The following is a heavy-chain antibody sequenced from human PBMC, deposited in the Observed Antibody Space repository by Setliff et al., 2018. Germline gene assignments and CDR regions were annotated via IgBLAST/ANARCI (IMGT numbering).Heavy chain of an antibody. V-gene: IGHV4-59*01. CDR3: ARIIPAAPHKINWFDP. CDR2: IYYTGTT. CDR1: GGSISSYY. Sequence: KPSETLSLTCTVSGGSISSYYWSWIRQPPGKGLEWIGYIYYTGTTKYNPSLRSRVTISVDTSKNQVSLKLNSMTDADTAVYYCARIIPAAPHKINWFDPWGQGTLVTVSS. D-gene: IGHD6-13*01. J-gene: IGHJ5*02.